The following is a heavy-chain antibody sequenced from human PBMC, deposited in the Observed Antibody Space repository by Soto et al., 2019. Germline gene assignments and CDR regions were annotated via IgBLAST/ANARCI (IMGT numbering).Heavy chain of an antibody. J-gene: IGHJ5*02. V-gene: IGHV4-38-2*01. CDR2: IYHSGST. CDR3: ARGQPGIAVRFDP. D-gene: IGHD6-19*01. CDR1: GYSISSGYY. Sequence: PSETLSLTCAVSGYSISSGYYWGWIRQPPGKGLEWIGSIYHSGSTYYNPSLKSRVTISVDTSKNQFSLKLSSVTAADTAVYYCARGQPGIAVRFDPWGQGTRVTVSS.